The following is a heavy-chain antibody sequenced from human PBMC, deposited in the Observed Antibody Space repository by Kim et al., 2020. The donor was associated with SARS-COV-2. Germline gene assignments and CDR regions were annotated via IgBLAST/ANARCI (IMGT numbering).Heavy chain of an antibody. CDR1: GFTFSSYG. CDR2: ISNDGSNT. CDR3: AKDTVYCGSSRAFDN. Sequence: GGSLRLSCAASGFTFSSYGMHWVRQAPAKGLESVAIISNDGSNTYYADSVKGRFIISRDNSKNTLYLQMNSLRAEDTAVYYCAKDTVYCGSSRAFDNWG. D-gene: IGHD2-8*01. V-gene: IGHV3-30*18. J-gene: IGHJ3*02.